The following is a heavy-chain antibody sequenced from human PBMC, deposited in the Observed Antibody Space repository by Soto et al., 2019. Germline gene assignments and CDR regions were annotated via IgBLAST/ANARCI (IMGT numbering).Heavy chain of an antibody. CDR3: ASYSSSWRGRIDY. J-gene: IGHJ4*02. Sequence: QLQLQESGPGLVKPSETLSLTCTVSGGSISSSSYYWGWIRQPPGKGLEWIGSIYYRGSTYYNPSLKSRVTISVDTSKNQFSLKLSSVTAADTALYYCASYSSSWRGRIDYWGQGTLVTVSS. V-gene: IGHV4-39*01. CDR1: GGSISSSSYY. D-gene: IGHD6-13*01. CDR2: IYYRGST.